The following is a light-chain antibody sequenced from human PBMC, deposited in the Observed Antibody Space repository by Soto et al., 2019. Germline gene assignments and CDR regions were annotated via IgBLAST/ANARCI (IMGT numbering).Light chain of an antibody. CDR3: QSYDSSSVV. Sequence: FMLTQPHSVSESPGKTVSISSTRSSGSIASNYVQWYQQPPGSAPTTVIYEDNQRPSGVSDRFSGSIDSSSNSASLTISGLKTEDEADYYCQSYDSSSVVFGGGTKLTVL. CDR2: EDN. V-gene: IGLV6-57*03. CDR1: SGSIASNY. J-gene: IGLJ2*01.